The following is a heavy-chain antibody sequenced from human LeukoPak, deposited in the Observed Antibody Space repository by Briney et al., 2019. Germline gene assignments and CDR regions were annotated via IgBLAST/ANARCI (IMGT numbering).Heavy chain of an antibody. D-gene: IGHD3-22*01. CDR3: ARDQFNTHYDSSGGLGY. CDR1: GFTFSSYE. Sequence: GGSLRLSCAASGFTFSSYEMNWVRQAPGKGLEWVSYISSSGSTIYYADSVKGRFTISRDNAKNSLYLQMNSLRAEDTAVYYCARDQFNTHYDSSGGLGYWGQGTLVIVSS. J-gene: IGHJ4*02. V-gene: IGHV3-48*03. CDR2: ISSSGSTI.